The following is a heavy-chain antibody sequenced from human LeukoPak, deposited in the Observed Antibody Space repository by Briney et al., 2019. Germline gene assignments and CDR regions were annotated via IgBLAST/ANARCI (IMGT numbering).Heavy chain of an antibody. CDR3: ARDLDYDFWSGYLDY. D-gene: IGHD3-3*01. V-gene: IGHV3-7*01. Sequence: PGGSLRLSCAASGFTFSSYWMSWVRRAPGKGLEWVANIKQDGSEKYYVDSVKGRFTISRDNAKNSLYLQMNSLRAEDTAVYYCARDLDYDFWSGYLDYWGQGTLVTVSS. J-gene: IGHJ4*02. CDR2: IKQDGSEK. CDR1: GFTFSSYW.